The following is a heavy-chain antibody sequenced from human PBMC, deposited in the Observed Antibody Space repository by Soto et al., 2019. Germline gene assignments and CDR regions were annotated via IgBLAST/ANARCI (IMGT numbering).Heavy chain of an antibody. V-gene: IGHV3-74*01. CDR3: ARRPHGFDI. CDR2: ISSDGSST. CDR1: GFTLSSYW. Sequence: EVQLVESGVGLVQHGGSLRLSCAASGFTLSSYWIHWVRQAPGKGLVWVSHISSDGSSTYYADSVKGRFTISRDNAKNTLYLQMNSLRAEDTAVYYCARRPHGFDIWGQGTMVTVSS. J-gene: IGHJ3*02.